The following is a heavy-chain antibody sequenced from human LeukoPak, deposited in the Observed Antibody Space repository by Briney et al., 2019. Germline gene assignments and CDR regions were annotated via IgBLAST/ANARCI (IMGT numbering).Heavy chain of an antibody. CDR3: AKDQGGSYSPFDY. V-gene: IGHV3-30*02. D-gene: IGHD1-26*01. Sequence: PGGSLRLSCATSGFTFSSYGMHWVSQAPGKGLEWVAFIHYDGSNKYYADSVKGRFTISRDSSKNTLYLQMNSLRAEDTALYYCAKDQGGSYSPFDYWGQGTLVTVSS. CDR1: GFTFSSYG. CDR2: IHYDGSNK. J-gene: IGHJ4*02.